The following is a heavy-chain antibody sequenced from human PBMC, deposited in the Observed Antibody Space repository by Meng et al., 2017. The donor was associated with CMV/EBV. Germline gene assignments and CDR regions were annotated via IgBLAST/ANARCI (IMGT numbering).Heavy chain of an antibody. CDR3: ARRASYDFWSGLNPYDAFDI. CDR1: GYRFTSYW. Sequence: GGSLRLSCKGYGYRFTSYWIGWVRQMPGKGLEWMGIIYPGDSDTRYSPSFQGQVTISADKSISTAYLQWSSLKASDTAMYYCARRASYDFWSGLNPYDAFDIWGQGTMVTVSS. J-gene: IGHJ3*02. V-gene: IGHV5-51*01. D-gene: IGHD3-3*01. CDR2: IYPGDSDT.